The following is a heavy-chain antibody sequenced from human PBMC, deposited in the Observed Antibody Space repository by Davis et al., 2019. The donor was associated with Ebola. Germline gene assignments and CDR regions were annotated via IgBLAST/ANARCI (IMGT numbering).Heavy chain of an antibody. Sequence: PGGSLRLSCAASGFTFSSYAMHWVRQAPGKGLEWVAVISYDGSNKYYADSVKGRFTISRDNSKNTLYLQMNSLRAEDTAVYYCAREGLIDPAKAPGYYFDYWGQGTLVTVSS. CDR2: ISYDGSNK. D-gene: IGHD2-21*01. V-gene: IGHV3-30-3*01. CDR1: GFTFSSYA. J-gene: IGHJ4*02. CDR3: AREGLIDPAKAPGYYFDY.